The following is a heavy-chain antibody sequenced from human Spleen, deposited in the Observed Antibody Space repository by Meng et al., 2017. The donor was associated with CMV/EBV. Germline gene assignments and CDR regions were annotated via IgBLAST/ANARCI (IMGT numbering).Heavy chain of an antibody. Sequence: GGSLRLSCAASGFPFDDYAMHWVRQAPGKGLEWVSGISWNSASIGYADSVKGRFTISRDNAKNSLYLHMNSLRAEDTALYYCAKDSSGSYMGDSFDYWGQGTLVTVSS. CDR2: ISWNSASI. V-gene: IGHV3-9*01. CDR3: AKDSSGSYMGDSFDY. D-gene: IGHD1-26*01. J-gene: IGHJ4*02. CDR1: GFPFDDYA.